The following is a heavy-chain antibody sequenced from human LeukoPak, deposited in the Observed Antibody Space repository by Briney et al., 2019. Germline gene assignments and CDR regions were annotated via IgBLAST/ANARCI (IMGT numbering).Heavy chain of an antibody. CDR2: INHSGST. Sequence: SETLSLTCAVYGGSFSGYYWSWIRQPPGKGLEWIGEINHSGSTNYNPSLKSRVTISVDTSKNQFSLKLSSVTAADTAVYYCARGGRGLYWYFDLWGRGTLVTVSP. D-gene: IGHD1-26*01. CDR1: GGSFSGYY. J-gene: IGHJ2*01. CDR3: ARGGRGLYWYFDL. V-gene: IGHV4-34*01.